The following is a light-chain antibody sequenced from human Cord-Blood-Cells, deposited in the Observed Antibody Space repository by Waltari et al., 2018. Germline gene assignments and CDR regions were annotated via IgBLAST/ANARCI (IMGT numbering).Light chain of an antibody. CDR3: QQRSNWPLLT. V-gene: IGKV3-11*01. CDR1: QSVSSY. CDR2: DAS. J-gene: IGKJ4*01. Sequence: EIVLTQSPATLSLSPGERATLSCRASQSVSSYLAWYQQKPGQAPRLRIYDASNRATSIPARLSGSGSGTDFTTTISSLVPEDVAVYYCQQRSNWPLLTFGGGTKVEIK.